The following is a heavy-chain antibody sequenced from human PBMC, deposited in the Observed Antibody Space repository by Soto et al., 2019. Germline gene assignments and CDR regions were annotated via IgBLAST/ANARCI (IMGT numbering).Heavy chain of an antibody. Sequence: PSETLSLTCTVSGGSVSSSSYWWGWIRQPPGKGLEWFGDGYYSGSTYYNPSLTSRVTISVDTSKNQFSLKLSSVTAADTAVYYCARQPRDGYNYGGSGIFDYWGQGTLVTVSS. CDR1: GGSVSSSSYW. D-gene: IGHD5-12*01. V-gene: IGHV4-39*01. CDR2: GYYSGST. CDR3: ARQPRDGYNYGGSGIFDY. J-gene: IGHJ4*02.